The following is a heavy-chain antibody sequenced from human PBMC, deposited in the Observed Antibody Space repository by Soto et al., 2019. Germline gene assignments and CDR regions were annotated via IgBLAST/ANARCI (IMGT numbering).Heavy chain of an antibody. CDR2: ISTYNDNT. CDR1: GYTFITYG. CDR3: ARGAGRSPCDY. D-gene: IGHD3-10*01. V-gene: IGHV1-18*04. Sequence: QIQLVQSGAEVKKPGASVKVSCKTSGYTFITYGITWVRQAPGQGLEWMGWISTYNDNTNYAQNLQDRVTMTTDTSTTTVYMELRSLRSDDTAVYYCARGAGRSPCDYWGQGTMVTVSS. J-gene: IGHJ4*02.